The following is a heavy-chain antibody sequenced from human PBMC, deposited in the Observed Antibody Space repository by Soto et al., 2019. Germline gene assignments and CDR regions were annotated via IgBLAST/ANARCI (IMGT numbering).Heavy chain of an antibody. CDR3: ATGDYSNSWNNGHYDY. Sequence: SETLSLTCIVSVGSFSSFCWSCIRQPPGKGLEWIGYICYSDITNYNPSLKSRVTISVDTTKNHSSLKLSSVTAADTAVYYCATGDYSNSWNNGHYDYWGQGALVTVSS. CDR2: ICYSDIT. D-gene: IGHD6-13*01. J-gene: IGHJ4*02. CDR1: VGSFSSFC. V-gene: IGHV4-59*01.